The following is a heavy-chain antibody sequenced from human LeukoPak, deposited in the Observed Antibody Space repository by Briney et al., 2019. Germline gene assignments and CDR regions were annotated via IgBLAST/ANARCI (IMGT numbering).Heavy chain of an antibody. Sequence: GGSLRLSCAASGFTFSSYAMSWVRQAPGKGLEWVSAISGSGGSTYYADSVKGRFTISRDNSKNTLYLQMNSLRAEDTAVYYSAKDISPRRRIAAAVGWFDPWGQGTLVTVSS. CDR2: ISGSGGST. D-gene: IGHD6-13*01. CDR3: AKDISPRRRIAAAVGWFDP. V-gene: IGHV3-23*01. CDR1: GFTFSSYA. J-gene: IGHJ5*02.